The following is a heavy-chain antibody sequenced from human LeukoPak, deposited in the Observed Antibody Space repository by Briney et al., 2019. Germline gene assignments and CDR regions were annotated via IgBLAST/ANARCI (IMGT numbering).Heavy chain of an antibody. CDR2: IHYSGTT. Sequence: SETLSLTCTASGGSISDYYWSWIRQPPGKGLEWIGYIHYSGTTNCNPSLKSRVTMSVDTSKNQFSLKLNSVTAADTAVYYCARHSSGWHLDFWGQGTLVTVSS. J-gene: IGHJ4*02. CDR1: GGSISDYY. V-gene: IGHV4-59*01. CDR3: ARHSSGWHLDF. D-gene: IGHD6-19*01.